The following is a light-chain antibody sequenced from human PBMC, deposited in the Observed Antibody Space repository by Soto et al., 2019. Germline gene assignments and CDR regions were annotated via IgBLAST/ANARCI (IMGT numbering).Light chain of an antibody. V-gene: IGKV2-40*01. Sequence: DIVMTQTPLSLTVTPGEPASISCRSSQSLLDSDDGNTYLDWYLQKPGQSPQLLIYTVSYRASGVPDRFSGSASGTDFTLKISRVEAEDVGVYYCMQRIEFPLTFGGGTKVEIK. CDR1: QSLLDSDDGNTY. J-gene: IGKJ4*01. CDR3: MQRIEFPLT. CDR2: TVS.